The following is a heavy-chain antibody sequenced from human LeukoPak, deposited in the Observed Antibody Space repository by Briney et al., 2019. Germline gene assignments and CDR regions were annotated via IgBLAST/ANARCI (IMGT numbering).Heavy chain of an antibody. Sequence: SETLSLTCTVSGGSITSFYWSWIRQPAGKGLEWIGRIYSNGNTNYNPSLKSRVTMSVDTSKNQFSLKLSSVTAADTAIYYCATYRQVLLPFESWGQGTLVTVSS. CDR1: GGSITSFY. CDR2: IYSNGNT. CDR3: ATYRQVLLPFES. D-gene: IGHD2-8*02. V-gene: IGHV4-4*07. J-gene: IGHJ4*02.